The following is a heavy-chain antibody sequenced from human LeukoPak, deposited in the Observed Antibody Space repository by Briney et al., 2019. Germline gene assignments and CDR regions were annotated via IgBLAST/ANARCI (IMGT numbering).Heavy chain of an antibody. CDR3: ARTPGYSSGWYLGY. V-gene: IGHV1-69*13. D-gene: IGHD6-19*01. Sequence: SVKVSCKASGGTFSSYAISWVRQAPGQGLEWMGGIIPIFGTANYAQKFQGRVTITADESTGTAYMELSSLRSEDTAVYYCARTPGYSSGWYLGYWGQGTLVTVSS. CDR2: IIPIFGTA. CDR1: GGTFSSYA. J-gene: IGHJ4*02.